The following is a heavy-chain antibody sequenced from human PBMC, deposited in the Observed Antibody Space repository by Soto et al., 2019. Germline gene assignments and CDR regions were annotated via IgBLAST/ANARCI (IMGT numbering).Heavy chain of an antibody. CDR1: GFAFSSHP. CDR3: ARPVIGSSRAFDI. Sequence: GGSLRLSCAASGFAFSSHPMSWVCQAPEKGLEWVAGISDGGDLTYNADSVRGRFTISRDNSRNTLYLQMNSLRAEDTAVYYCARPVIGSSRAFDIWGQGTMVTVSS. D-gene: IGHD3-10*01. CDR2: ISDGGDLT. V-gene: IGHV3-23*01. J-gene: IGHJ3*02.